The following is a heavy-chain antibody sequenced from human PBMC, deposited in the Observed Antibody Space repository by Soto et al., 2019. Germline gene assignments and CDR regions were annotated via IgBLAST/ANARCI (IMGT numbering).Heavy chain of an antibody. D-gene: IGHD3-3*01. Sequence: AGGSLRLSCAASGFTFSSYEMNWVRQAPGKRLEWVSYISSSGSTIYYADSVKGRFTISRDNAKNSLYLQMNSLRAEDTAVYYCARDLYDFWRGAYYYYGMDVWGQGTTVTVS. CDR2: ISSSGSTI. CDR3: ARDLYDFWRGAYYYYGMDV. CDR1: GFTFSSYE. J-gene: IGHJ6*02. V-gene: IGHV3-48*03.